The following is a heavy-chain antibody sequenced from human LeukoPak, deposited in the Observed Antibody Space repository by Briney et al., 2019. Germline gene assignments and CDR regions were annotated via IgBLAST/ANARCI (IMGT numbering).Heavy chain of an antibody. J-gene: IGHJ4*02. CDR2: MNPNSGYT. CDR1: GYTFTSYD. Sequence: ASVKVSCKTSGYTFTSYDINWVRQATGQGLEWMGWMNPNSGYTGFAQKFQGRVTMTRDTSISTAYMELSSLRSEDTAVYHCVRVYGAIDYWGQGTLVTVSS. D-gene: IGHD4-17*01. CDR3: VRVYGAIDY. V-gene: IGHV1-8*01.